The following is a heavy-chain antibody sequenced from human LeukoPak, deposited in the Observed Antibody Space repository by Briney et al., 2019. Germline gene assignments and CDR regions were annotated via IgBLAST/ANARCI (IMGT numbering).Heavy chain of an antibody. J-gene: IGHJ4*02. CDR3: ARDKLVVAASQDY. V-gene: IGHV3-23*01. CDR2: MSGSGSGT. D-gene: IGHD2-15*01. Sequence: GGSLRLSCVASGFIFSRYSMNWVRLAPGKGRDWVSTMSGSGSGTYYADSVKGRFTISRDNSKNTLYLQMNSLRAEDTAVYYCARDKLVVAASQDYWGQGTLATVSS. CDR1: GFIFSRYS.